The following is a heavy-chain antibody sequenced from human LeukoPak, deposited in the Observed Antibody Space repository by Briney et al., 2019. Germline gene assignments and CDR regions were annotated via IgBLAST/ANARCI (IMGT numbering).Heavy chain of an antibody. J-gene: IGHJ3*02. V-gene: IGHV3-23*01. D-gene: IGHD3/OR15-3a*01. Sequence: GGSLRLSCAASGFTFSDYYMSWIRQAPGKGLEWVSGISASGGSTFYADSVKGRFTISRDNSKNTLYLQMNGLRVEDTAVYYCVREGPRGLAFDIWGQGTMVTVSS. CDR3: VREGPRGLAFDI. CDR1: GFTFSDYY. CDR2: ISASGGST.